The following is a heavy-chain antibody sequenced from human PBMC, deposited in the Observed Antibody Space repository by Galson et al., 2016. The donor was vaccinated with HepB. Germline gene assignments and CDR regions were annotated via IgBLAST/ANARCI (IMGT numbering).Heavy chain of an antibody. CDR1: GDSVSSNSAG. CDR2: THYRSNWHN. J-gene: IGHJ4*02. D-gene: IGHD7-27*01. V-gene: IGHV6-1*01. CDR3: ARSYLLGRGFGW. Sequence: CAISGDSVSSNSAGWYWIRQTPSRGLECLGRTHYRSNWHNDYAESVKSRITINPDTSKNQFSLHLNSVAPEDTAVYYCARSYLLGRGFGWWGQGTLVTVSS.